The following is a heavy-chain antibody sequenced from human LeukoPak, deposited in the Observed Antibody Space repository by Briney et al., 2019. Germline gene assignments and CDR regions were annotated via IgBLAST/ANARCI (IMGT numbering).Heavy chain of an antibody. J-gene: IGHJ4*02. CDR1: GFTFSNYM. Sequence: GGSLRLSCAASGFTFSNYMMHWVRQAPGKGLVWVSRIKGDGITITYADSVKGRFTISRDNAKNTLYLQMNSLRAEDTAVYYCLRDLNWSLDQWGQGTLVTVSS. V-gene: IGHV3-74*01. CDR3: LRDLNWSLDQ. D-gene: IGHD1-20*01. CDR2: IKGDGITI.